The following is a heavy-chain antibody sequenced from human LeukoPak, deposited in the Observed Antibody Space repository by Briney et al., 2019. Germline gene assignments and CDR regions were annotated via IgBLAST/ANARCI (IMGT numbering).Heavy chain of an antibody. D-gene: IGHD6-13*01. J-gene: IGHJ4*02. CDR2: IHNSGST. CDR3: GSSHSSSWYDF. Sequence: TSETLSLTCTVSGGSISSYYWNWILQPPGKGLEWIGYIHNSGSTNYNPSLKSRVTMSLDTSKNQSSLKLSSVTAADTAVYFCGSSHSSSWYDFWGQGTLVTVSS. V-gene: IGHV4-59*12. CDR1: GGSISSYY.